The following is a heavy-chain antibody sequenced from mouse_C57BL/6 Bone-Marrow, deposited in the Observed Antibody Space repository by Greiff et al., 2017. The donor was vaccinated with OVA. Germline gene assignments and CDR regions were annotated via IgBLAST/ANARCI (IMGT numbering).Heavy chain of an antibody. CDR2: IYPGNSDT. V-gene: IGHV1-5*01. J-gene: IGHJ3*01. CDR3: TGRTYDGYWGWFAY. CDR1: GYTFTSYW. Sequence: VQLQQSGTVLARPGASVKMSCKTSGYTFTSYWMHWVKQRPGQGLEWIGAIYPGNSDTSYNQKFKGKAKLTAVTSASPAYMELSSLTTEDSAVDYCTGRTYDGYWGWFAYWGQGTPVTVSA. D-gene: IGHD2-3*01.